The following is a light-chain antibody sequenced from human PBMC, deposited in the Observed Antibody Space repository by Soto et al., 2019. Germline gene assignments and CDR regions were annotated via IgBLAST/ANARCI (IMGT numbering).Light chain of an antibody. V-gene: IGKV3-20*01. J-gene: IGKJ4*01. CDR1: QSVGSVY. CDR3: QQYDSWPLT. CDR2: GAS. Sequence: DIVLTQSPGTLSLSPGERATLSCRASQSVGSVYLAWYQQKPGQAPRLLIHGASNRASGIPDRFSGSGSGTDFTLTISGLEPEDFAVYYCQQYDSWPLTFGGGTKVEIK.